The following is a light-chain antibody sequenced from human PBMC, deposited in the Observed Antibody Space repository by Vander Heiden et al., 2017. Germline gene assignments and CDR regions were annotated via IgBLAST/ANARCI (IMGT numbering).Light chain of an antibody. CDR2: EVS. V-gene: IGLV2-18*02. J-gene: IGLJ3*02. CDR1: SSDVGSYNR. CDR3: TSQTISNTWV. Sequence: QSALTQPPPVSGSPGQSVTISCTGTSSDVGSYNRVSWYQQPPGTAPKLMIYEVSNRPSGVPDRFAGSKSGNTASLTISGLQAEDEGDYYCTSQTISNTWVFGGGTKLTVL.